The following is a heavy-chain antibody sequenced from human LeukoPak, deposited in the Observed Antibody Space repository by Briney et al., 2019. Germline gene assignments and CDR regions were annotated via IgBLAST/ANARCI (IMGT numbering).Heavy chain of an antibody. Sequence: GESLKISCKGSGYSFTSYWIGWVRQMPGKGLEWMGIIYPGDSDTRYSPSFQGQVTISADKSISTAYLQWSSLKASGTAMYYCATSYYDFWSGYSPPFYYFDYWGQGTLVTVSS. V-gene: IGHV5-51*01. CDR1: GYSFTSYW. J-gene: IGHJ4*02. D-gene: IGHD3-3*01. CDR2: IYPGDSDT. CDR3: ATSYYDFWSGYSPPFYYFDY.